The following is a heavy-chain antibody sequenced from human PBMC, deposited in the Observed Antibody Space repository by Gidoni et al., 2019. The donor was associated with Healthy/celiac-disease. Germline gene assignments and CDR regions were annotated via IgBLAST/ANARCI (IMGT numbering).Heavy chain of an antibody. J-gene: IGHJ4*02. V-gene: IGHV3-30*18. CDR2: ISYDGSNK. CDR3: AKPQVREMVRSYFDY. D-gene: IGHD5-18*01. CDR1: GFTFSSYG. Sequence: QVQLVESGGGVVQPGRSLRLSCAASGFTFSSYGMHWVRQAPGKGLEWVAVISYDGSNKYYAASVKGLFTISRDNSKNTLYLQMNSLRAEDTAVYYCAKPQVREMVRSYFDYWGQGTLVTVSS.